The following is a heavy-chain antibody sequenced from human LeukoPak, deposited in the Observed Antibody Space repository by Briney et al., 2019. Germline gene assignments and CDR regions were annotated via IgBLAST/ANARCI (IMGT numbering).Heavy chain of an antibody. CDR3: ARDYCSSTSCYRPPAFDY. V-gene: IGHV3-21*01. CDR1: GFTFSGYS. J-gene: IGHJ4*02. D-gene: IGHD2-2*02. CDR2: FGTRSTSV. Sequence: GGSLRLSCTASGFTFSGYSMNWIRQAPGKGLEWVSSFGTRSTSVYHAGSVKGRFTISRDNAKNSLYLQMNSLRAEDTAVCYCARDYCSSTSCYRPPAFDYWGQGTLVTVSS.